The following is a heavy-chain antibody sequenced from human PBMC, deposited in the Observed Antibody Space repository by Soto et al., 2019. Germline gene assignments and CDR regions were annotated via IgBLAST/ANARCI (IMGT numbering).Heavy chain of an antibody. J-gene: IGHJ4*02. CDR2: ISIYNGNT. CDR3: AREGRENPTPDY. V-gene: IGHV1-18*01. Sequence: ASVKVSCKASSYTFSTYAINWVRQAPGQGLEWMGWISIYNGNTNYAQNLQGRVTMTADTSTSTAYMELRSLRSDDTAVYYCAREGRENPTPDYWGQGTLVT. CDR1: SYTFSTYA.